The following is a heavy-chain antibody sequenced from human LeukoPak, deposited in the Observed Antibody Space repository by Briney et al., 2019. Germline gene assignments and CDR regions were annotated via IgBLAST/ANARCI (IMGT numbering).Heavy chain of an antibody. J-gene: IGHJ4*02. CDR2: INPNSGGT. D-gene: IGHD6-19*01. CDR3: ARVDPSAYSSGWYLAGFDY. V-gene: IGHV1-2*02. Sequence: ASVKVSCKASGYTFTGYYMHWVRQAPGQGLEWMGWINPNSGGTNYAQKFQGRVTMTRDTSISTAYMELGRLRSDDTAVYYCARVDPSAYSSGWYLAGFDYWGQGTLVTVSS. CDR1: GYTFTGYY.